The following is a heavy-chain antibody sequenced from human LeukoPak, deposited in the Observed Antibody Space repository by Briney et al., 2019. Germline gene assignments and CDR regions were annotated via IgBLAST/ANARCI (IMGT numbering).Heavy chain of an antibody. J-gene: IGHJ4*02. D-gene: IGHD4-17*01. CDR1: GSTFSNDA. CDR3: ARAHPGDYGDFQFDY. V-gene: IGHV3-30*04. CDR2: ISYDGSNT. Sequence: GGSLRLSCAASGSTFSNDAMHWVRQAPGKGLEWVAIISYDGSNTYYADSVKGRFTISRDNSKNSLYLQMNSLRAEDTAVYYCARAHPGDYGDFQFDYWGQGTLVTVSS.